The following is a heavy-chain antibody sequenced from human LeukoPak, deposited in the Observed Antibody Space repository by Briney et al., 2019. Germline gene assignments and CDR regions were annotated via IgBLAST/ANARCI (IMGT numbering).Heavy chain of an antibody. V-gene: IGHV3-23*01. J-gene: IGHJ4*02. Sequence: PGGSLRLSCAASAFTFGSFGMSWVRQAPRKGLEWVSAISDTGGSTFYADSVKGRFTISRDNSKNTLYLQMNSLRAEDTAIYYCAKGRIQSYMAPEYWGQGTLVTVSS. CDR1: AFTFGSFG. D-gene: IGHD4-11*01. CDR2: ISDTGGST. CDR3: AKGRIQSYMAPEY.